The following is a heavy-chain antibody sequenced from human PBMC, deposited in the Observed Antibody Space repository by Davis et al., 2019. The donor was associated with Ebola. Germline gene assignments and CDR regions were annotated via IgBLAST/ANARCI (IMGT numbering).Heavy chain of an antibody. J-gene: IGHJ4*02. CDR2: INPHNGNT. CDR3: ARDPTYYGGNSLEWDY. D-gene: IGHD4-23*01. V-gene: IGHV1-18*04. CDR1: GYTFTNYG. Sequence: AASVKVSCKASGYTFTNYGITWVRQAPGQGLEWMGWINPHNGNTNYAQKFQGRVTITADKSTSTAYMELSSLRSEDTAVYYCARDPTYYGGNSLEWDYWGQGTLVTVSS.